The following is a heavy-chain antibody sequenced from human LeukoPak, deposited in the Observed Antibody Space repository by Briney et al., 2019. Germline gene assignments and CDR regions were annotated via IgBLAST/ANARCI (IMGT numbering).Heavy chain of an antibody. Sequence: PSETLSLTCAVYGGSFSGYYWSWIRQPPGKGLEWIGEINHSGSTNYNPSLKSRVTISVDTSKNQFSLKLSSVTAEDTAVYYCARDPYTGSYVAGYYYYYMDVWGKGTTVTVSS. J-gene: IGHJ6*03. V-gene: IGHV4-34*01. CDR3: ARDPYTGSYVAGYYYYYMDV. D-gene: IGHD1-26*01. CDR1: GGSFSGYY. CDR2: INHSGST.